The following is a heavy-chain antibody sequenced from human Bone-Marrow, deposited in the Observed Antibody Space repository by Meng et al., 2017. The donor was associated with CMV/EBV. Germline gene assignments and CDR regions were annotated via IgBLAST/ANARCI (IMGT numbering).Heavy chain of an antibody. CDR3: ARDPAVAGFPYHYYYGMDV. V-gene: IGHV1-18*01. D-gene: IGHD6-19*01. CDR1: GYTFTSYG. J-gene: IGHJ6*02. Sequence: GGSLRLSCKASGYTFTSYGISWVRQAPGQGLEWMGWISAYNGNTNYAQKLQGRLTMTTDTSTSTAYMELRSLRSDDTAVYYCARDPAVAGFPYHYYYGMDVWGQGTTVTVSS. CDR2: ISAYNGNT.